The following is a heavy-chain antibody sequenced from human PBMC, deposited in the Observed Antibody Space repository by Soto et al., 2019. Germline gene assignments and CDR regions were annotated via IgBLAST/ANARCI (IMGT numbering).Heavy chain of an antibody. D-gene: IGHD4-4*01. J-gene: IGHJ5*02. CDR2: IYYSGST. CDR3: ARANRVPTNWFDP. CDR1: GGSISSYY. Sequence: QVQLQESGPGLVKPSETLSLTCTVSGGSISSYYWSWIRQPPGKGLEWIGYIYYSGSTNYNPSLKSRVTISVDTSKNQFSLKLSSVTAADTAVYYCARANRVPTNWFDPWGQGTLVTVSS. V-gene: IGHV4-59*01.